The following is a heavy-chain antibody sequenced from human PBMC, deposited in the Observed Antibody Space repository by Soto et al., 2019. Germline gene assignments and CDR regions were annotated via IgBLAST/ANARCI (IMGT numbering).Heavy chain of an antibody. V-gene: IGHV5-51*01. CDR1: GYSFTSYW. CDR3: ARRGAREAFDI. J-gene: IGHJ3*02. Sequence: VESLTISCKGSGYSFTSYWIGWVLQMPGKGLEWMGIIYPGDSYTRYSPSFQGQVTISADKSISNAYLQWSSLKASDTAMYYCARRGAREAFDIWGQGTMVTVS. D-gene: IGHD1-26*01. CDR2: IYPGDSYT.